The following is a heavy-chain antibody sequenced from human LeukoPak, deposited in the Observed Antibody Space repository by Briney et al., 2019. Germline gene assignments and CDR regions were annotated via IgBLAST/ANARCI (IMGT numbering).Heavy chain of an antibody. Sequence: GGSLRLSCAASGFTVSSNYMSWVRQAPGKGLEWVGRIKSKTDGGTTDYAAPVKGRFTNSRDDSKNTLYLQMNSLKTEDTAVYYCTTTSSHLYYYDSSGYIYWGQGTLVTVSS. CDR1: GFTVSSNY. CDR3: TTTSSHLYYYDSSGYIY. D-gene: IGHD3-22*01. J-gene: IGHJ4*02. CDR2: IKSKTDGGTT. V-gene: IGHV3-15*01.